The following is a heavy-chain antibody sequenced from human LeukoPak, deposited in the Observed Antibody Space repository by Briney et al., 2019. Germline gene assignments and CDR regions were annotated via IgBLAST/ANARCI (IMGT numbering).Heavy chain of an antibody. Sequence: SETLSLTCTVSGDSISSGSYYWGWIRQSPGKDLEWIGSIYYSGSTHYNPSLKSRVTISVDTSMKQFSLKLSSVTAADTAVYYCARNSSGWSFDYWGQGTLVTVSS. D-gene: IGHD6-19*01. V-gene: IGHV4-39*01. CDR2: IYYSGST. J-gene: IGHJ4*01. CDR1: GDSISSGSYY. CDR3: ARNSSGWSFDY.